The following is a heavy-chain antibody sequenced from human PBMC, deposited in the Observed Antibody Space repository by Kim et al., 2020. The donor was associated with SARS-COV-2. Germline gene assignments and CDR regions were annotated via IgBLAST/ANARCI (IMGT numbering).Heavy chain of an antibody. CDR3: APNPYCTTGSCQLIDH. J-gene: IGHJ5*02. CDR2: ITSSSTSI. D-gene: IGHD2-8*01. V-gene: IGHV3-21*01. Sequence: GGSLRLSCAASGFTFSSYSMNYVRQAPGKGLEWVSSITSSSTSIYYADSVKGRFTISRDNAKNSLYLQMNRLRAEDTAVYYCAPNPYCTTGSCQLIDHWGQGTLVTVSS. CDR1: GFTFSSYS.